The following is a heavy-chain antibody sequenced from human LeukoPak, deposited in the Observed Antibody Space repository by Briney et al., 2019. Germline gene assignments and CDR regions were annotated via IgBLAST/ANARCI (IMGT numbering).Heavy chain of an antibody. CDR2: INHSGST. Sequence: NASETLSLTCAVYGGSFSGYYWSWIRQPPGKGLEWIGEINHSGSTNYNPSLKSRVTISVDTSKNQFSLKLSSVTAADTAVYYCASERQPYYYDSSGRDDAFDIWGQGTMVTVSS. V-gene: IGHV4-34*01. CDR3: ASERQPYYYDSSGRDDAFDI. J-gene: IGHJ3*02. D-gene: IGHD3-22*01. CDR1: GGSFSGYY.